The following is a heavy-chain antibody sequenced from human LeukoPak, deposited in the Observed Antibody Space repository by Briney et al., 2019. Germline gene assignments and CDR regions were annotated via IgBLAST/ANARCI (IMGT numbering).Heavy chain of an antibody. J-gene: IGHJ3*02. CDR3: ARDPVVIDGYSVHDAFDI. D-gene: IGHD5-24*01. Sequence: SETLSLTCTVSGGSISSGGYYWSWIRQHPGKGLEWIGYIYYSGSTYYNPSLKSRVTISVDTSKNQFSLKLSSVTAADTAVYYCARDPVVIDGYSVHDAFDIWGQGTMVTVSS. CDR2: IYYSGST. CDR1: GGSISSGGYY. V-gene: IGHV4-31*03.